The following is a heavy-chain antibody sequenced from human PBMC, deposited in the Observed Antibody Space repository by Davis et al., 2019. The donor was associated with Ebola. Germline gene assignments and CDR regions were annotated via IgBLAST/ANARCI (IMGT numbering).Heavy chain of an antibody. J-gene: IGHJ4*02. D-gene: IGHD3-10*01. CDR3: ARGQSGSDYSLWQY. Sequence: GSLRLSCTVSGTSISSYYWSWIRQSPGKGLEWIGYMYYSGSTNYNPSLKGRVTISVDMSKKQISLNLTSVTAADTAVYSCARGQSGSDYSLWQYWGQGTLVTVSS. CDR1: GTSISSYY. V-gene: IGHV4-59*12. CDR2: MYYSGST.